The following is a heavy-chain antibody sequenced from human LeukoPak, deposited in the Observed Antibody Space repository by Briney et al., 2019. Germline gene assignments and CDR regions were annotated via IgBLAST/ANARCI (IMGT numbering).Heavy chain of an antibody. D-gene: IGHD3-3*01. V-gene: IGHV1-69*05. CDR3: ARGSDFWSGFHWFDP. Sequence: SVKVSCKASGGTFSSYAISWVRQAPGQGLEWMGGIIPIFGTANYAQKFQGRVTITTDESTSTAYMELSSLRSEDTAVYYCARGSDFWSGFHWFDPWGQGTLVTVSS. CDR2: IIPIFGTA. CDR1: GGTFSSYA. J-gene: IGHJ5*02.